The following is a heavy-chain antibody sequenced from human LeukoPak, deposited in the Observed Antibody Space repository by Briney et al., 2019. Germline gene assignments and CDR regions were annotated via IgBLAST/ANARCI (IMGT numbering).Heavy chain of an antibody. CDR1: GFTFSSYA. V-gene: IGHV3-23*01. Sequence: GGSLRLSCAASGFTFSSYAMSWVRQAPGKGLEWVSSISGSGDTTYYVDSVKGRFTISRDNSKNTLCLQMNSLRAEDTAVYYCARDNSGYSIFDYWGQGTLVTVSS. CDR3: ARDNSGYSIFDY. J-gene: IGHJ4*02. CDR2: ISGSGDTT. D-gene: IGHD5-12*01.